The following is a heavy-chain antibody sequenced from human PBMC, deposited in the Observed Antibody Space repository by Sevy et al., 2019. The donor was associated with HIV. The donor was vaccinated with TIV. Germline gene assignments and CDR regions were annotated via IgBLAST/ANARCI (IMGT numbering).Heavy chain of an antibody. J-gene: IGHJ4*02. CDR2: IIPIFGTA. CDR3: ARELVYGLRFLSTTAVEYDY. CDR1: GGTFSSYA. D-gene: IGHD3-3*01. V-gene: IGHV1-69*13. Sequence: ASVKVSCKASGGTFSSYAISWVRQAPGQGLEWMGGIIPIFGTANYAQKFQGRVTITSDESTSTAYMELGSLRSEDTAVYYCARELVYGLRFLSTTAVEYDYWGQGTLVTVSS.